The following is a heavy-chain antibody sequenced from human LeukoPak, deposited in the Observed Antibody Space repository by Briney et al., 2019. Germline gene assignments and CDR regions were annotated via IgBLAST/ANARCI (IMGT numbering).Heavy chain of an antibody. V-gene: IGHV1-8*01. D-gene: IGHD3-10*01. CDR2: MNPNSGNT. CDR1: GYTFTSYD. Sequence: VASVKVSCKASGYTFTSYDINWVRQATGQGLEWMGWMNPNSGNTGYAQKFQGRVTMTRNTSISTAYMELRSLRSDDTAVYYCARFRAGVGEPYGDYWGQGTLVTVSS. CDR3: ARFRAGVGEPYGDY. J-gene: IGHJ4*02.